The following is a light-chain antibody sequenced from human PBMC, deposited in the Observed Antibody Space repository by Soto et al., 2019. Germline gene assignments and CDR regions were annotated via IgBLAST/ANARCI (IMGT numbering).Light chain of an antibody. CDR2: DAS. J-gene: IGKJ4*01. CDR1: QSISIY. CDR3: QQRQNWPPLT. V-gene: IGKV3-11*01. Sequence: VLTQSPATLSLSPGERATLSCRASQSISIYLAWYQHKPGQAPRLLIYDASNRATGIPARFSGSGSGTDFTLTISSLQPADVAVYYCQQRQNWPPLTFGGGNKVEIK.